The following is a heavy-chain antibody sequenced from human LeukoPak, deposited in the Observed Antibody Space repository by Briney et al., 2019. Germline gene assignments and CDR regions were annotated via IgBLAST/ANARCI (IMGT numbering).Heavy chain of an antibody. CDR1: GFTFSGYA. D-gene: IGHD1-1*01. J-gene: IGHJ5*01. CDR3: ARDSVRNQLEPFWFDS. CDR2: ISYDGSNK. Sequence: GRSLRLSCAASGFTFSGYAMHWVRQAPGKGLEWVAVISYDGSNKYYADSVKGRFTISRDNSKNTLYLQMNSLRAEDTAVYYCARDSVRNQLEPFWFDSWGQGTLVTVSS. V-gene: IGHV3-30*01.